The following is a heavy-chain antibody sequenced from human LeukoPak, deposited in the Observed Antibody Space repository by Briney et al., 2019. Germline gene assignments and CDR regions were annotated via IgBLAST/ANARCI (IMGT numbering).Heavy chain of an antibody. CDR3: ARGGRDGYNSDFDS. V-gene: IGHV4-61*02. CDR2: IYSSGIA. D-gene: IGHD5-24*01. J-gene: IGHJ4*02. CDR1: GGSISSGTYY. Sequence: SETLSLTCTVSGGSISSGTYYWSWIRQPAGTGLEWIGRIYSSGIANYNPSLKSRFTMSIDTSKRQFSLELSSVTAADTAVYYCARGGRDGYNSDFDSWGQGTLVTVSS.